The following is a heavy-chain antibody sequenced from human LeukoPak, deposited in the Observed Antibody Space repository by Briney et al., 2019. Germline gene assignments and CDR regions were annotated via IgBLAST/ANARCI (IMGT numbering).Heavy chain of an antibody. Sequence: SETLSLTCAVYGGSFSGYYWSWIRQPPGKGLEWIGEINHSGSTNYNPSLKSRVTISVDTSKNQFSLMLSSVTAADAAVYYCARDCAGTTWGYYDILTARANWFDPWGQGTLVTVSS. CDR1: GGSFSGYY. J-gene: IGHJ5*02. CDR2: INHSGST. D-gene: IGHD3-9*01. V-gene: IGHV4-34*01. CDR3: ARDCAGTTWGYYDILTARANWFDP.